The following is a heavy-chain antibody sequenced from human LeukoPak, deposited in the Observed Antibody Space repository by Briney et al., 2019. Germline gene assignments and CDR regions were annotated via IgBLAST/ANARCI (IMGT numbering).Heavy chain of an antibody. V-gene: IGHV3-66*01. CDR1: GFTVRSNY. CDR3: ARDNQGTTGDFDY. CDR2: IYRGGST. J-gene: IGHJ4*02. Sequence: GGSLRLSCATSGFTVRSNYMSWVRQAPGKGLEWVSVIYRGGSTYYADSVKGRFTISRDNSKNTLYLQMNSLRAEDTAVYYCARDNQGTTGDFDYWGQGTLVTVSS. D-gene: IGHD1-1*01.